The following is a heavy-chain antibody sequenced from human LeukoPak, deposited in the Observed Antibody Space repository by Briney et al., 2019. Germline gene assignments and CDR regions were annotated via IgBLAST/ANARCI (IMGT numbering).Heavy chain of an antibody. CDR2: IYYSGST. D-gene: IGHD3-22*01. Sequence: PSETLSLTCTVSGGSISSGGYYWSWIRQHPGKGLEWIGYIYYSGSTYYNPSLKSRVTISVDTSKNQFSLKLSSVTAADTAVYYCARSKDSSGYNALSWGQGTLVTVSS. J-gene: IGHJ5*02. CDR1: GGSISSGGYY. V-gene: IGHV4-31*03. CDR3: ARSKDSSGYNALS.